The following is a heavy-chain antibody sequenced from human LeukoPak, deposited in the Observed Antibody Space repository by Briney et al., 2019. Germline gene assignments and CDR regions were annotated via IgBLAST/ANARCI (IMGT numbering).Heavy chain of an antibody. CDR3: ARGVDHEPFDY. Sequence: GGSLRLSCAASGFTFSSYSMNWVRQAPGKGLEWVSSISSSSSYIYYADSVKGRFTISRDNAKNSLYLQMNSLRAEDTAVYYCARGVDHEPFDYWGQGTLVTVSS. J-gene: IGHJ4*02. V-gene: IGHV3-21*01. D-gene: IGHD1-14*01. CDR1: GFTFSSYS. CDR2: ISSSSSYI.